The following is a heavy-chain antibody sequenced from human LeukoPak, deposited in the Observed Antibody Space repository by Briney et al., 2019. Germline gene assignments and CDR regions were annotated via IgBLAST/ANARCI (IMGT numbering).Heavy chain of an antibody. CDR2: IYYSGST. CDR3: ARHRGGSETPRVWFDP. D-gene: IGHD6-25*01. J-gene: IGHJ5*02. Sequence: SETLSPTCTVSGGSIISSSDYWGWIRQPPGKGLEWIGSIYYSGSTYYNPSLKSRVTISVDTSKNQFSLKLSSVTAADTAVYYCARHRGGSETPRVWFDPWGQGPLVTVSS. CDR1: GGSIISSSDY. V-gene: IGHV4-39*01.